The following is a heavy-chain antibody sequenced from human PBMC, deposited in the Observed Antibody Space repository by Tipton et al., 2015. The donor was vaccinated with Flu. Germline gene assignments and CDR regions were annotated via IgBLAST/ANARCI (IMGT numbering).Heavy chain of an antibody. V-gene: IGHV4-39*07. J-gene: IGHJ5*02. CDR2: IYYSGST. D-gene: IGHD3-9*01. CDR3: AKEGSYNILTNYYNKGVDP. Sequence: TLSLTCTVSGGSISSYTYYWGRIRQSPGTGLEWIGSIYYSGSTYYNPSLKSRVTMSIDTSKNQFSLKLTSVTAADTAVYDCAKEGSYNILTNYYNKGVDPWGQGTLVTVSA. CDR1: GGSISSYTYY.